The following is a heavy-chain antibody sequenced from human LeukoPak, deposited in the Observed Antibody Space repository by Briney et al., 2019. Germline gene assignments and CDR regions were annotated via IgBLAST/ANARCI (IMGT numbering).Heavy chain of an antibody. CDR3: ARSVLGYCSGGSCYAAGYFQH. CDR2: IFAYNGNT. Sequence: ASVNVSCKASGYTFTSYGISGVGQAPGQGREWMGWIFAYNGNTNCAQKLQGRVTMTTDTSTSTAYMELRSLRYDDTAVSYCARSVLGYCSGGSCYAAGYFQHWGQGTLVTVSS. V-gene: IGHV1-18*01. J-gene: IGHJ1*01. D-gene: IGHD2-15*01. CDR1: GYTFTSYG.